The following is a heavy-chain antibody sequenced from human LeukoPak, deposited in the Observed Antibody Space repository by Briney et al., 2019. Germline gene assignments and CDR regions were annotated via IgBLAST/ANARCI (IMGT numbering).Heavy chain of an antibody. CDR1: GFPFSTYS. V-gene: IGHV3-48*01. CDR3: ARVHEGNYYHYYMDV. Sequence: GGSLRPSCAASGFPFSTYSVTWVRQAPGKGLEWISYIRGSGGGIYYADSVQGRFTISRDNAKNSLYLQMSSLRAEDTAVYYCARVHEGNYYHYYMDVWGKGTTVTVSS. CDR2: IRGSGGGI. J-gene: IGHJ6*03.